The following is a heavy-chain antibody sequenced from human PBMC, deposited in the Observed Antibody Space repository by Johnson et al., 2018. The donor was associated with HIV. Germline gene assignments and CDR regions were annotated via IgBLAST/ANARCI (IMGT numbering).Heavy chain of an antibody. V-gene: IGHV3-30-3*01. CDR2: ISYDGSNK. Sequence: QVQLVESGGGVVQPGRSLRLSCAASGFTFSSYAMHWVRQAPGKGLEWVAVISYDGSNKYYADSVTGRFTISRDNSKNTLYLQMNSLRAEDTAVYYCARAPNYYYDSSGYGGAFDIWGQGTMVTVSS. CDR1: GFTFSSYA. CDR3: ARAPNYYYDSSGYGGAFDI. D-gene: IGHD3-22*01. J-gene: IGHJ3*02.